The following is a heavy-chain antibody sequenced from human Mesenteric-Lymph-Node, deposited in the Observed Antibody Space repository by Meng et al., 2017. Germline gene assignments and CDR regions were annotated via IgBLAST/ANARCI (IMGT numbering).Heavy chain of an antibody. CDR2: VYHSGDT. D-gene: IGHD1-7*01. J-gene: IGHJ4*02. CDR1: GGSISSSNW. CDR3: GRDQGRELINH. V-gene: IGHV4-4*02. Sequence: QVGLQESGPGLVKPSQTLSLTCTVSGGSISSSNWWSWVRQPPGKGLEWIGEVYHSGDTNYNPSLKSRVDISVDKSKNQFYLSLFSVTAADTAVYYCGRDQGRELINHWGQGTLVTVSS.